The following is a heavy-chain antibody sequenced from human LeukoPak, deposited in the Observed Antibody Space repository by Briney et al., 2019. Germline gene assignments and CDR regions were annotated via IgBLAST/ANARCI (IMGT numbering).Heavy chain of an antibody. Sequence: ASVTVSCKASGYTFTSYFIHWVRQAPGQGLEWMGWINPNSGGTNYAQKFQGRVTMTRDTSISTAYMELSRLRSDDTAVYYCARDERYDSSGYPFDYWGQGTLVTVSS. J-gene: IGHJ4*02. V-gene: IGHV1-2*02. D-gene: IGHD3-22*01. CDR2: INPNSGGT. CDR1: GYTFTSYF. CDR3: ARDERYDSSGYPFDY.